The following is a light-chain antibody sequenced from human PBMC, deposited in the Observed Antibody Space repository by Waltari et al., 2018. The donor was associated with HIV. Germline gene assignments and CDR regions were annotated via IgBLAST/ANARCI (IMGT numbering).Light chain of an antibody. V-gene: IGLV2-14*03. CDR3: SSYTSNITRV. Sequence: QSALTQPASVSGSPGQSITISCTGTSSDVGGYNYVSWYQQHPGKAPTLMIYDVSNRPSGVSNRFSGSKSGNTASLTISGLQAEDEADYYCSSYTSNITRVFGGGTKLTVL. CDR2: DVS. CDR1: SSDVGGYNY. J-gene: IGLJ3*02.